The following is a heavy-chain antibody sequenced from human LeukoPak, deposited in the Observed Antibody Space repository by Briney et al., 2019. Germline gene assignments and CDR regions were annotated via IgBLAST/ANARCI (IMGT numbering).Heavy chain of an antibody. CDR2: INPNSGGT. D-gene: IGHD4-17*01. CDR3: ARVDTTTVTTYGAFDI. J-gene: IGHJ3*02. V-gene: IGHV1-2*02. CDR1: GYTFTGYD. Sequence: ASVKVSCKASGYTFTGYDMHWVRQAPGQGLEWMGWINPNSGGTNYAQQFQGRVTMTRDTSISTAYMELSSLRSDDTAMYYCARVDTTTVTTYGAFDIWGQGTMVTVSS.